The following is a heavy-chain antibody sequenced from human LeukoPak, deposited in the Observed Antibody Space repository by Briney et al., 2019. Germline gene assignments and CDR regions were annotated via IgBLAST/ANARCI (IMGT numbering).Heavy chain of an antibody. CDR2: ISGSGGST. CDR3: AKVTAAAGPSFDY. D-gene: IGHD6-13*01. J-gene: IGHJ4*02. CDR1: GFTFSSYA. V-gene: IGHV3-23*01. Sequence: SGGSLRLSCAASGFTFSSYAMSWVRQAPGKGMEWDSAISGSGGSTYYADSVKGRFTISRDNSKNTLYLQMNSLRAEDTAVYYCAKVTAAAGPSFDYWGQGTLVTVSS.